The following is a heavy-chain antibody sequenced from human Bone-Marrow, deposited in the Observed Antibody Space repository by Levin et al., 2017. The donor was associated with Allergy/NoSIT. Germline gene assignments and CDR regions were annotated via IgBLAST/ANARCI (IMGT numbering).Heavy chain of an antibody. Sequence: SCTVSGGSISSGGYYWSWIRQHPGKGLEWIGYIYYSGSTYYNPSLKSRVTISVDTSKNQFSLKLSSVTAADTAVYYCARNIAAAGNFDYWGQGTLVTVSS. J-gene: IGHJ4*02. D-gene: IGHD6-13*01. V-gene: IGHV4-31*03. CDR1: GGSISSGGYY. CDR3: ARNIAAAGNFDY. CDR2: IYYSGST.